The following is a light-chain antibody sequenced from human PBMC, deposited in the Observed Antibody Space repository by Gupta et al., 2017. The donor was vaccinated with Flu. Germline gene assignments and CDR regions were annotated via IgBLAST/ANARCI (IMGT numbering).Light chain of an antibody. CDR1: QSISSW. CDR2: KAS. Sequence: DIQMTQSPSTLSASVGDRVTITCRASQSISSWLAWYQQKPGKAPKLLIYKASRGESGVPSRFSGSGSGTEFTLTSSSRQPDDFATYYCQQYNSYSSFGQGTKVEIK. CDR3: QQYNSYSS. V-gene: IGKV1-5*03. J-gene: IGKJ2*03.